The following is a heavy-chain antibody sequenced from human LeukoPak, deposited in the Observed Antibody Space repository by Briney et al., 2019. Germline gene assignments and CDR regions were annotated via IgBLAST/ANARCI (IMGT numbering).Heavy chain of an antibody. Sequence: SETLSLTCAVYGGSFSGYYWSWIRQPPGKGLEWIGIIYYSGTTYYNPSLKSRVTISVDTSKNQFSLKLSSVTAADTAIYYCARAPLYHYDSSGYLFDYWGQGTLVTVSS. CDR1: GGSFSGYY. D-gene: IGHD3-22*01. CDR2: IYYSGTT. J-gene: IGHJ4*02. CDR3: ARAPLYHYDSSGYLFDY. V-gene: IGHV4-34*01.